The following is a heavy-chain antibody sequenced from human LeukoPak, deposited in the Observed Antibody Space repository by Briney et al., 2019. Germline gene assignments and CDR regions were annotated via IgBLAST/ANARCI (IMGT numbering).Heavy chain of an antibody. Sequence: GGSLRLSCAASGFTFSSYAMSWVRQAPGKGLEWVSAISGSGDDTSYADSVKGRFTISRDNSKNTLYLQMNSLRVEDTAVYYCARGGAAYCSGGICYPYWGQGTLVTVSS. CDR1: GFTFSSYA. CDR3: ARGGAAYCSGGICYPY. V-gene: IGHV3-23*01. D-gene: IGHD2-15*01. CDR2: ISGSGDDT. J-gene: IGHJ4*02.